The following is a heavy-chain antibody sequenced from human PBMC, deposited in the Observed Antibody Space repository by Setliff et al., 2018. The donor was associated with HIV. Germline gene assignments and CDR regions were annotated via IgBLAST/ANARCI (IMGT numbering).Heavy chain of an antibody. CDR3: ARCYYDSSGPTDAFDI. V-gene: IGHV1-46*01. CDR2: INPSGGRT. J-gene: IGHJ3*02. CDR1: GYTFTNYY. Sequence: ASVKVSCKASGYTFTNYYIHWVRQAPGQGLEWMGLINPSGGRTSCAQKFQGRLTMTRDTSRSTVYMELSSLRSEDTAVYYCARCYYDSSGPTDAFDIWGQGTVVTVSS. D-gene: IGHD3-22*01.